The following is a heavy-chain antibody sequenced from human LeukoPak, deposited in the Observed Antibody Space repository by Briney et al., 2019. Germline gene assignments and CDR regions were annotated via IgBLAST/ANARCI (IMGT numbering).Heavy chain of an antibody. CDR3: ARDHEHYYGSGSYYPGVCDY. J-gene: IGHJ4*02. Sequence: GASVKVSCKASGYTFTSYYMHWVRQAPGQGLEWMGIINPSGGSTSYAQKFQGRVTMTRDTSTSTVYMELSSLRSEDTAVYYCARDHEHYYGSGSYYPGVCDYWGQGTLVTVSS. CDR2: INPSGGST. CDR1: GYTFTSYY. V-gene: IGHV1-46*01. D-gene: IGHD3-10*01.